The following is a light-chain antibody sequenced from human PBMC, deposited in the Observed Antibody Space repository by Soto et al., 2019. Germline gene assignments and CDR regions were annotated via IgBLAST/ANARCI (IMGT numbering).Light chain of an antibody. CDR2: AAS. Sequence: DIQMTQSPSSLSASVGDRVTITCRESQGIIDYVAWFQQKPGKPPKLLIYAASTLHSGVPSRFSGSGAGTDFTLTISSLQPEDVATYYCQKHNTAPQTFGQGTKVEIK. V-gene: IGKV1-27*01. J-gene: IGKJ1*01. CDR1: QGIIDY. CDR3: QKHNTAPQT.